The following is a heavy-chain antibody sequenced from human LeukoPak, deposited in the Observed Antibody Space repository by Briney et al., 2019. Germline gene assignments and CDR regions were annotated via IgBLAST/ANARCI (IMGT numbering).Heavy chain of an antibody. J-gene: IGHJ4*02. D-gene: IGHD3-22*01. Sequence: PGGSLRLSCAASGFTFSSYAMHWVRQAPGKGLEWVAVISYDGSNKYYADPVKGRFTISRDNSKNTLYLQMNSLRAEDTAVYYCAREDSITMIVVVITTGLDYWGQGTLVTVSS. V-gene: IGHV3-30-3*01. CDR3: AREDSITMIVVVITTGLDY. CDR2: ISYDGSNK. CDR1: GFTFSSYA.